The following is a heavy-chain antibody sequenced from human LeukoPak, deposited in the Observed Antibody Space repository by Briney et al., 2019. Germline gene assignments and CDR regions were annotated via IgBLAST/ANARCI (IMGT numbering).Heavy chain of an antibody. CDR1: GFTFSSYG. V-gene: IGHV3-30*02. Sequence: GKSLRLSCAASGFTFSSYGMHWVRQAPGKGLEWVAFIRYDGTNKYYADSVKVRFTISRDNSKNTLYLQMNSLRAEDTAVYYCAKDFPGPRPSFDYWGQGTLVTVSS. D-gene: IGHD1-14*01. CDR2: IRYDGTNK. J-gene: IGHJ4*02. CDR3: AKDFPGPRPSFDY.